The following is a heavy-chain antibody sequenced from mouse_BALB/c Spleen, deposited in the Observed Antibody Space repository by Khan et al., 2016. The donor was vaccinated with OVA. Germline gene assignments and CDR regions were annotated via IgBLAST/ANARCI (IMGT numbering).Heavy chain of an antibody. J-gene: IGHJ1*01. CDR2: IWIGGSA. CDR1: AFSLSRYS. V-gene: IGHV2-6-4*01. D-gene: IGHD2-14*01. CDR3: ARNRYGGSCWYLDV. Sequence: QVQLKESGPGLVAPSQSLSITCTVSAFSLSRYSVHWVRQPPGKGLEWLGIIWIGGSADYNSPPKSRLSISKDNSKSQVFLKMNSLQTDDTAMYYCARNRYGGSCWYLDVCGAETTVTVSS.